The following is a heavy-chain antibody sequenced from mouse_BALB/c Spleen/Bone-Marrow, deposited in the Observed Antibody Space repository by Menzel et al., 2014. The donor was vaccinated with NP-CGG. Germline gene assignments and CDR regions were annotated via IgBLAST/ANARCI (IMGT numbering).Heavy chain of an antibody. V-gene: IGHV1-20*02. CDR1: GYSFTGYF. D-gene: IGHD1-2*01. CDR2: INPYNGDT. J-gene: IGHJ2*01. Sequence: EVKVVDSGPELVKPGASVKISCKASGYSFTGYFMNWVMQSHGKSLEWIGRINPYNGDTFYNQKFKGKATLTVDKSSSTAHMELRSLASEDSAVYYCASSFITTAYYFDYWGQGTTLTVSS. CDR3: ASSFITTAYYFDY.